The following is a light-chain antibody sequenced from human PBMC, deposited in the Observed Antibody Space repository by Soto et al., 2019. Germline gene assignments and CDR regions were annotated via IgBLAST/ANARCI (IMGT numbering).Light chain of an antibody. CDR2: DAS. Sequence: ENVMTQSPATLSVSPGERATLSCRASQSIGSTLAWYQQKPGQTPRLLIYDASTRATGIPARFSGIGSGTEFTLIISSLQSEDFAVYYCQHYKTWPLSFGGGTKVDI. V-gene: IGKV3-15*01. J-gene: IGKJ4*01. CDR3: QHYKTWPLS. CDR1: QSIGST.